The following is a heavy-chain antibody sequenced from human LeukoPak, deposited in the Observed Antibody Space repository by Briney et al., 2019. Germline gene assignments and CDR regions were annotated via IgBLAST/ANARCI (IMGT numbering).Heavy chain of an antibody. D-gene: IGHD2/OR15-2a*01. V-gene: IGHV3-30-3*01. CDR2: ISYDGSNK. CDR3: ARDHSMEYGNWFDP. J-gene: IGHJ5*02. Sequence: GGSLRLSCAASGFTFSTYAMHWVRQAPGQGLEWVAVISYDGSNKYYADSVKGRFTISRDNSKNTLYLQMNSLRAEDTAVYYCARDHSMEYGNWFDPWGQGTLVTVSS. CDR1: GFTFSTYA.